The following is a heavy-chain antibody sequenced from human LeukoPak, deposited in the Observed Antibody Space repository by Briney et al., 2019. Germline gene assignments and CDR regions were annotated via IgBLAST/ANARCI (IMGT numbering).Heavy chain of an antibody. V-gene: IGHV4-34*01. D-gene: IGHD2-2*01. CDR1: GGSFSGYY. CDR3: ATGGYQPLRY. Sequence: SETLSLTCAVYGGSFSGYYWSWIRQPPGKGLEWIGEINHSGSTNYNPSLKSRVTISVDTSKNQFSLKLSSVTAADTAVYYCATGGYQPLRYWGQGTLVTVSS. J-gene: IGHJ4*02. CDR2: INHSGST.